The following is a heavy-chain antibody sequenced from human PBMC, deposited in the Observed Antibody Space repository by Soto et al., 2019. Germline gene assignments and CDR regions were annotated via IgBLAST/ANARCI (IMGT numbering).Heavy chain of an antibody. V-gene: IGHV1-18*04. CDR3: ARDREVRGVILYYYYYGMDV. CDR1: GYTFTSYG. J-gene: IGHJ6*02. CDR2: ISAYNGNT. D-gene: IGHD3-10*01. Sequence: ASVKVSCKASGYTFTSYGISWVRQAPGQGLEWMGWISAYNGNTNYAQKLQGRVTMTTDTSTSTAYMELRSLRSDDTAVYYCARDREVRGVILYYYYYGMDVWGQGTTVTVSS.